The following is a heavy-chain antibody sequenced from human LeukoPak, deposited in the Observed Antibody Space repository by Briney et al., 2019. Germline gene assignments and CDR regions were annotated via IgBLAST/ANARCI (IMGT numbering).Heavy chain of an antibody. D-gene: IGHD1-26*01. CDR1: GGSISNYY. CDR2: IYYSGTT. V-gene: IGHV4-59*01. J-gene: IGHJ6*03. Sequence: SETLSLTCTVSGGSISNYYWNWIRQPPGKGLEWIGYIYYSGTTNYNPSLKSRVTISVDTSNNQFSLKLTSVTAADTAIYYCARDLSGPTDYYYYMDVWGKGTTVTVSS. CDR3: ARDLSGPTDYYYYMDV.